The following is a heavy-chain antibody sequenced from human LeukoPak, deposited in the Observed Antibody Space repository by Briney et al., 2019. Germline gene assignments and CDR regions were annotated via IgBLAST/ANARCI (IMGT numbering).Heavy chain of an antibody. CDR1: GGTFSSYA. CDR3: ARDSMSGSGSYYNVNWFDP. J-gene: IGHJ5*02. V-gene: IGHV1-69*13. Sequence: ASVKVSCKASGGTFSSYAISWVRQAPGQGLEWMGGIIPIFGTANYAQKFQGRVTITADESTSAAYMELSSLRSEDTAVYYCARDSMSGSGSYYNVNWFDPWGQGTLVTVSS. CDR2: IIPIFGTA. D-gene: IGHD3-10*01.